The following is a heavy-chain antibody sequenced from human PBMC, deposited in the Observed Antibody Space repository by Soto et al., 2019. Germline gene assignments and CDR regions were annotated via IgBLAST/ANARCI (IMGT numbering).Heavy chain of an antibody. Sequence: ASVKVSCKASGYTFTGYYMHWVRQAPGQGLEWMGWINPNSGGTNYAQKFQGWVTMTRDTSISTAYMELSRLRSDDTAVYYCARRGVVVVPADTRYYYYYYMDVWGKGTTVTVSS. D-gene: IGHD2-2*01. CDR1: GYTFTGYY. J-gene: IGHJ6*03. CDR2: INPNSGGT. V-gene: IGHV1-2*04. CDR3: ARRGVVVVPADTRYYYYYYMDV.